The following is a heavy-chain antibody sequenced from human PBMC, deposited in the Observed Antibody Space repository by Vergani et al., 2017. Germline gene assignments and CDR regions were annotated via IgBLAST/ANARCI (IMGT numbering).Heavy chain of an antibody. CDR2: ISWNSGSI. CDR3: AKARGMARQLERRGAFDI. CDR1: GFTFDDYA. Sequence: VQLVESGGGVVKPGRSLRLSCAASGFTFDDYAMHWVRQAPGKGLEWVSGISWNSGSIGYADSVKGRFTISRDNAKNSLYLQMNSLRAEDTALYYCAKARGMARQLERRGAFDIWGQGTMVTVSS. D-gene: IGHD1-1*01. J-gene: IGHJ3*02. V-gene: IGHV3-9*01.